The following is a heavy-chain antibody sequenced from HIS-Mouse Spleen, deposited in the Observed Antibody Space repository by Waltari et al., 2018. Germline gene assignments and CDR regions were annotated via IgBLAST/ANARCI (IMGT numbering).Heavy chain of an antibody. CDR1: GASISSSSYY. V-gene: IGHV4-39*07. D-gene: IGHD6-13*01. Sequence: QLQLQESGPGLVKPSASLSLTCTVPGASISSSSYYWRWVRPPPGKGLEWIGSIYYSGSTYYNPSLKSRVTISVDTSKNQFSLKLSSVTAADTAVYYCAREIPYSSSWYDWYFDLWGRGTLVTVSS. CDR2: IYYSGST. CDR3: AREIPYSSSWYDWYFDL. J-gene: IGHJ2*01.